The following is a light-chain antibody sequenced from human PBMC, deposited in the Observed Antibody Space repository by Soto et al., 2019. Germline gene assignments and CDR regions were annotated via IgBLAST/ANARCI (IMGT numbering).Light chain of an antibody. CDR3: GTWDSSLSAVV. CDR1: TSNIGNNY. CDR2: DNY. J-gene: IGLJ2*01. V-gene: IGLV1-51*01. Sequence: QSVLTQPPSVSAAPGQKVTISCSESTSNIGNNYVSWYQQLPGTAPKLLIYDNYKQRSGIPDRFSGSKSGTSATLGITGLQTGDEADYYCGTWDSSLSAVVFGGGTKLTVL.